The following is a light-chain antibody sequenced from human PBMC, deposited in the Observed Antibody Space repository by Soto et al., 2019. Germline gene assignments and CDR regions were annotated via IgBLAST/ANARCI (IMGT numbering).Light chain of an antibody. Sequence: QAVVTQPPSASGTPGQRVTISCSGGSSNIGSNYVYWYQQLPGTAHKVLIHRNDQRPSGVPDRFSGSKSGTSASLAISGLRSEDEVDYYCAAWDNSLSGRVFGGGTKLTVL. CDR1: SSNIGSNY. V-gene: IGLV1-47*01. J-gene: IGLJ3*02. CDR2: RND. CDR3: AAWDNSLSGRV.